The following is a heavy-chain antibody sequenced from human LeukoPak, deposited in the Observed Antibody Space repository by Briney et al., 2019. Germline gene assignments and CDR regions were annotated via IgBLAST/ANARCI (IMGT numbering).Heavy chain of an antibody. D-gene: IGHD3-10*01. CDR1: GASIRSYC. J-gene: IGHJ5*02. CDR2: IYTSGIT. CDR3: ARCRGGLWFGTRPNWFDP. Sequence: SETLSLTCTVSGASIRSYCWSWIRQPAGKGLEWIGRIYTSGITNYSPSLKSRVTMSIDTSKNQFSLKLSSVTAADTAVYYCARCRGGLWFGTRPNWFDPWGQGTLVTVSS. V-gene: IGHV4-4*07.